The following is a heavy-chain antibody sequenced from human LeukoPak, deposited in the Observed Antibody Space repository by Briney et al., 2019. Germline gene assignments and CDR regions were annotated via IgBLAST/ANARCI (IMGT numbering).Heavy chain of an antibody. CDR2: ISGSSDFI. J-gene: IGHJ4*02. Sequence: GGSLRLSCAASGFXCSSHSINWVRQAPGKGLEWVSPISGSSDFIYYADSVKGRVTISRDNAKNSLYLQMNSLRAEDTAVYYCARFGGNWQNDYWGQGTLVTVSS. D-gene: IGHD4-23*01. CDR3: ARFGGNWQNDY. V-gene: IGHV3-21*01. CDR1: GFXCSSHS.